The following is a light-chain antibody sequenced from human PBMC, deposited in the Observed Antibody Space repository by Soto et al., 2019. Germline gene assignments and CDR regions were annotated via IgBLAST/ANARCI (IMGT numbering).Light chain of an antibody. J-gene: IGKJ1*01. Sequence: DIQMTQSPSTLSASVGDRVTITCRASQSISTWLAWYQQKPGKAPKLLIYDASNLESGVPSRFSGSGSGTEFTLTIRSLQPDDFATYYCQQYNGYWTFGQGTKVDIK. CDR1: QSISTW. V-gene: IGKV1-5*01. CDR2: DAS. CDR3: QQYNGYWT.